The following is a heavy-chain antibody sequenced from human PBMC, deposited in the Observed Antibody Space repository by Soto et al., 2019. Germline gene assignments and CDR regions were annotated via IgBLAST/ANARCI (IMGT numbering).Heavy chain of an antibody. V-gene: IGHV3-48*01. Sequence: PGGSLRLSCAASGFTFRNYGMNWVRQAPGKGLEWVSYIGIGSSTKYYADSVKGRFTISRDNAKNSLYLQMNSLRAEDTAVYYCARDQLYYNDISGRPLNAIDVWGQGTMVT. CDR2: IGIGSSTK. CDR3: ARDQLYYNDISGRPLNAIDV. J-gene: IGHJ3*01. D-gene: IGHD3-22*01. CDR1: GFTFRNYG.